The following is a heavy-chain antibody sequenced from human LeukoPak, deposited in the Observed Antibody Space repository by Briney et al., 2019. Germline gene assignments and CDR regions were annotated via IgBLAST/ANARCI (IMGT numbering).Heavy chain of an antibody. CDR2: ISSSSSYI. J-gene: IGHJ4*02. CDR3: ARGVGGPYYFDY. CDR1: GFTFSSYS. Sequence: KSGGSLRLSCAASGFTFSSYSMNWVRQAPGKGLEWVSSISSSSSYIYYADSVKGRFTISRDNAKNSLYLQMNGLRAEDTAVYYCARGVGGPYYFDYWGQGTLVTVSS. D-gene: IGHD3-10*01. V-gene: IGHV3-21*01.